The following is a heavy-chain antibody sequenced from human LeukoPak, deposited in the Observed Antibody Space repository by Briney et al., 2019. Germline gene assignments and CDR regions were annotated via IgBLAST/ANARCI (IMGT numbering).Heavy chain of an antibody. CDR2: ISSSISYI. D-gene: IGHD3-10*01. CDR1: GFTFSSYS. Sequence: GGSLRLSCAASGFTFSSYSINWVRQAPGKGLEWVSSISSSISYIYYADSVKGRFTISRDNAKNSLYLQMNSLRAEDTAVYYCARDELGLWFGELDYGMDVWGQGTTVTVSS. CDR3: ARDELGLWFGELDYGMDV. V-gene: IGHV3-21*04. J-gene: IGHJ6*02.